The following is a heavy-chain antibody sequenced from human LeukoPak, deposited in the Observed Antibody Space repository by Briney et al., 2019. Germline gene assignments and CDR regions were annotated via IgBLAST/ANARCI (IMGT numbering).Heavy chain of an antibody. CDR3: ARDRTYSSSSWSYYYGMDV. J-gene: IGHJ6*02. CDR2: IYSGGSS. Sequence: GGSLRLSCAASGFTVSSNYMSWVRQAPGKGLEWVSVIYSGGSSYYADSVKGRFTISRDNSKNTLYLQMNSLRAEDTAVYYCARDRTYSSSSWSYYYGMDVWGQGTTVTVSS. D-gene: IGHD6-6*01. CDR1: GFTVSSNY. V-gene: IGHV3-53*01.